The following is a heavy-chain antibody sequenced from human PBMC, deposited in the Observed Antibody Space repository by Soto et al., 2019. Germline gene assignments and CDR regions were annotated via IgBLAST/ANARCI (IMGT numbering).Heavy chain of an antibody. CDR2: ISSRSDI. CDR1: GFTFIDYF. V-gene: IGHV3-11*04. D-gene: IGHD2-2*02. J-gene: IGHJ6*02. Sequence: SLRLSCAASGFTFIDYFLSWIRHAPGKGLEWVSSISSRSDIYYADSVKGRFTISRDNAKNSVSLQMNSLRAEDTAVYYCAREYTAWPLAYGLDVWGQGTTVTVSS. CDR3: AREYTAWPLAYGLDV.